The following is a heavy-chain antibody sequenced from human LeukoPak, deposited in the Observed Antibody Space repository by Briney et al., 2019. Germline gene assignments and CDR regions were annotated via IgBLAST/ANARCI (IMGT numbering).Heavy chain of an antibody. CDR3: ARGTMTTVTTGIGY. CDR2: INPNSGGT. D-gene: IGHD4-17*01. CDR1: GYTFTGYY. J-gene: IGHJ4*02. V-gene: IGHV1-2*06. Sequence: ASVKVSCKSSGYTFTGYYMHWVRQAPGQGLEWMGRINPNSGGTNYAQKFQGRVTMTRDTYISTAYMELSRLRSDDTAVYYCARGTMTTVTTGIGYWGQGTLVTVSS.